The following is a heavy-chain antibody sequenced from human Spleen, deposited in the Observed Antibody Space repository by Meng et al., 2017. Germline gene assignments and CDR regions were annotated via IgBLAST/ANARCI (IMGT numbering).Heavy chain of an antibody. J-gene: IGHJ4*02. Sequence: GGSLRPSCAASGFTFSSYEMNWVRQAPGKGLEWVSYISSSGTTIYYADSVRGRFTISRDNAKNSLYLQMNSLRAEDTALYYCAKDKSIAVTGPDYWGQGTLVTVSS. CDR2: ISSSGTTI. D-gene: IGHD6-19*01. CDR1: GFTFSSYE. V-gene: IGHV3-48*03. CDR3: AKDKSIAVTGPDY.